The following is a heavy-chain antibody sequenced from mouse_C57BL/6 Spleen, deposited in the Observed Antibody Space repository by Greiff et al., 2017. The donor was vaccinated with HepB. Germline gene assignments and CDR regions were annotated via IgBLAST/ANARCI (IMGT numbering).Heavy chain of an antibody. Sequence: EVMLVESGEGLVKPGGSLKLSCAASGFTFSSYAMSWVRQTPEKRLEWVAYISSGGDYIYYADTVKGRFTISRDNARNTLYLQMSSLKSEDTAMYYCTRDRITTVVGYFDVWGTGTTVTVSS. CDR1: GFTFSSYA. D-gene: IGHD1-1*01. J-gene: IGHJ1*03. V-gene: IGHV5-9-1*02. CDR2: ISSGGDYI. CDR3: TRDRITTVVGYFDV.